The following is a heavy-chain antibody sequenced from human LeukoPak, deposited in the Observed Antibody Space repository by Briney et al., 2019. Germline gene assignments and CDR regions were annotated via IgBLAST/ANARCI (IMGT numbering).Heavy chain of an antibody. Sequence: GGSLRLSCAASGFIFSTYWMAWVRQAPGKGLEWVANIKQDGSEKYYVDSVKGRFTISRDNAKNSLYLQMNSLRAEDTAVYYCARDGPGIAAADIDYWGQGTLVTVSS. D-gene: IGHD6-13*01. V-gene: IGHV3-7*01. CDR1: GFIFSTYW. CDR3: ARDGPGIAAADIDY. CDR2: IKQDGSEK. J-gene: IGHJ4*02.